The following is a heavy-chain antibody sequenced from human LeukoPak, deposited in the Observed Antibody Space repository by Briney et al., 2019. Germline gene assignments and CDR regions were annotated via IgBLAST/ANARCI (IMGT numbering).Heavy chain of an antibody. D-gene: IGHD5-18*01. CDR3: ARTTDGGYSYGYFYYYYMDV. Sequence: PSETLSLTCTVSGGSISSYFWSWIRQPPGKGLEWIGYIYYSGSTNYNPSLKSRVTISVDTSKNQFSLKLTSVTAADTAVYYRARTTDGGYSYGYFYYYYMDVWGKGTTVTISS. V-gene: IGHV4-59*01. J-gene: IGHJ6*03. CDR2: IYYSGST. CDR1: GGSISSYF.